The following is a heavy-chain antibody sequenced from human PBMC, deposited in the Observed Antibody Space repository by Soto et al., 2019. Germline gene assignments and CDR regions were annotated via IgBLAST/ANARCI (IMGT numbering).Heavy chain of an antibody. CDR3: ARVAEMGTVTEGYYYYMDV. CDR2: IIPILCVA. Sequence: QVQLVQSGAEVKKPGSSVKVSCKASGDTFSNHTISWVRQAPGQGLEWMGRIIPILCVANYGQKFQGRVTITADKSTTKAYMELSSLRSADTAVYYCARVAEMGTVTEGYYYYMDVWGTGTTVTVSS. V-gene: IGHV1-69*04. D-gene: IGHD4-17*01. J-gene: IGHJ6*03. CDR1: GDTFSNHT.